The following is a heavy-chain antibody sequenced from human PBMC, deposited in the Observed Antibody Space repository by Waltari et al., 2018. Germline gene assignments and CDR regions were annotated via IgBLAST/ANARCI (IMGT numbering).Heavy chain of an antibody. CDR1: GFTFSSYW. J-gene: IGHJ2*01. CDR2: INSDGSST. CDR3: ARVYNSVVVMPWYFDL. V-gene: IGHV3-74*01. Sequence: EVQLVESGGGLVQPGGSLRLSCAASGFTFSSYWMHWVRQAPGKGLVWVSRINSDGSSTSYADSGKGRFTISRDNAKNTLYLQMNSLRAEDTAVYYCARVYNSVVVMPWYFDLWGRGTLVTVSS. D-gene: IGHD3-22*01.